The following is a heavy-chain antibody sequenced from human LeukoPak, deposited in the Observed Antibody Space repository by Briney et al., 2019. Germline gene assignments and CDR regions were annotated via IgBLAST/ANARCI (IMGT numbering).Heavy chain of an antibody. D-gene: IGHD3-3*01. V-gene: IGHV3-21*01. CDR3: ARVQGRSGPKDS. CDR1: GFTFRSCG. CDR2: IRGSSSYI. J-gene: IGHJ4*02. Sequence: GGSLTLSCGASGFTFRSCGVKWVRQAPGRAREGFSSIRGSSSYIDCADSVNGRFTISRDHDRKSMYLQMNSLTVEDTAVYSCARVQGRSGPKDSWGQGTLVTVSS.